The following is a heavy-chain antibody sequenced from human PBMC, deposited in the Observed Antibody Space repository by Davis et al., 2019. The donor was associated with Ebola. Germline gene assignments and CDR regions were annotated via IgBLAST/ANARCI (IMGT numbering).Heavy chain of an antibody. V-gene: IGHV4-59*01. CDR2: IFDTTIT. J-gene: IGHJ5*02. CDR1: GGSISTYH. D-gene: IGHD3-3*02. Sequence: PSETLSLTCTVSGGSISTYHWTWLRQSPGSGLEWIGYIFDTTITNYNPSLKSRVTMSVDTSKNQFSLKLTSVTPADTAVYYCARDISSWGQGTLVTVSS. CDR3: ARDISS.